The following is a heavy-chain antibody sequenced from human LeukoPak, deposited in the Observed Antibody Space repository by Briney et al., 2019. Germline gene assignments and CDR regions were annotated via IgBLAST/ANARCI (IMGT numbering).Heavy chain of an antibody. CDR2: ISSSGSTI. J-gene: IGHJ4*02. CDR1: GFTFSDYY. V-gene: IGHV3-11*01. Sequence: GGSLRLSCVASGFTFSDYYMSWIRQAPGKGLEWVSYISSSGSTIYYADSVKGRFTISRDNSNNRLYLQMNSLRAEDTAVYYCASLYGGNSPLDYWGQGTLVTVSS. D-gene: IGHD4-23*01. CDR3: ASLYGGNSPLDY.